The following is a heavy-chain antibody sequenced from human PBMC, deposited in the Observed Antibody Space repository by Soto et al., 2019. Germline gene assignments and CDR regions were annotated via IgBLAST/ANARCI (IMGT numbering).Heavy chain of an antibody. CDR2: IYHSGST. CDR3: ARGGAGSGYYLFDY. CDR1: GGSISSGGYS. J-gene: IGHJ4*02. D-gene: IGHD3-22*01. V-gene: IGHV4-30-2*01. Sequence: QLQLQESGSGLVKPSQTLSLTCGVSGGSISSGGYSWTWIRQPQGKGLEWIGYIYHSGSTYYNPSLKSRVTISLDRSKNQFSLELSSVTAADTAVYFCARGGAGSGYYLFDYWGQGILVTVSS.